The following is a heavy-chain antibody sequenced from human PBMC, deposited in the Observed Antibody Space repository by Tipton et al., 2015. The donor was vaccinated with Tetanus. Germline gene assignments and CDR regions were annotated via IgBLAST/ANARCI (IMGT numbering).Heavy chain of an antibody. J-gene: IGHJ1*01. CDR2: IKQDGSEK. CDR1: GFTLSSYW. V-gene: IGHV3-7*01. D-gene: IGHD3-22*01. Sequence: GFLRLSCAASGFTLSSYWMSWVRQAPGKGLEWVASIKQDGSEKYYADSVKGRFTISRDNAKNSLFLQVNSLRAEDTAVYYCASSSRGYYDSSGYYGYFQHWGQGTLVTIS. CDR3: ASSSRGYYDSSGYYGYFQH.